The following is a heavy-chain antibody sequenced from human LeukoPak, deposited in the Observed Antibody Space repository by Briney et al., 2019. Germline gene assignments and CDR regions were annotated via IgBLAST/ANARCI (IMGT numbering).Heavy chain of an antibody. V-gene: IGHV3-11*04. Sequence: GGSLRLSCAVSGFGFSDYYMSWIRQAPGKGLEWVSHISSSGGTISYANSVKGRFTISRDNTKNSLFLQMNSLRTEDTAVYYCARDGVRNFGLVTGYDHWGQGTLVTVSS. CDR2: ISSSGGTI. J-gene: IGHJ4*02. D-gene: IGHD1-14*01. CDR1: GFGFSDYY. CDR3: ARDGVRNFGLVTGYDH.